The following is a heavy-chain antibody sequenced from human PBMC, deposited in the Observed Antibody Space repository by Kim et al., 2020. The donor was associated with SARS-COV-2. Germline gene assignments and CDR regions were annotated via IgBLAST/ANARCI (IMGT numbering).Heavy chain of an antibody. D-gene: IGHD3-22*01. V-gene: IGHV4-34*01. Sequence: YLKSRVTMSVDTCKNQFSLKLSSVTAAETAKYYCARRILGYYDSRADFDYWGQGTLVTVSS. CDR3: ARRILGYYDSRADFDY. J-gene: IGHJ4*02.